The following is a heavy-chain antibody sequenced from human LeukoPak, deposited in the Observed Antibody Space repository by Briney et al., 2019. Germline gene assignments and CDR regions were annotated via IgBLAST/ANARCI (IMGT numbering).Heavy chain of an antibody. CDR2: ISSSSSYT. CDR1: GFTFSNFA. Sequence: TGGSLRLSCAASGFTFSNFAMTWVRQAPGKGLEWVSYISSSSSYTNYADSVKGRFTISRDNAKNSLYLQMNSLRAEDTAVYYCARGGYDSSGYPDAFDIWGQGTMVTVSS. V-gene: IGHV3-11*03. CDR3: ARGGYDSSGYPDAFDI. J-gene: IGHJ3*02. D-gene: IGHD3-22*01.